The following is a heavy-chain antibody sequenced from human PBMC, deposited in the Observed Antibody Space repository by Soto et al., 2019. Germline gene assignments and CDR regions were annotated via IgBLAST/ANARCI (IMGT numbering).Heavy chain of an antibody. CDR2: IYYSGST. D-gene: IGHD6-13*01. V-gene: IGHV4-39*01. CDR1: GGSISSSSYY. CDR3: ARHGAIGQQQLGTYYYCGMDV. Sequence: PSETLSLTCTVSGGSISSSSYYWGWIRQPPGKGLEWIGSIYYSGSTYYNPSLKSRVTISVDTSKNQFSLKLSSVTAADTAVYYCARHGAIGQQQLGTYYYCGMDVWGQGTTVTVSS. J-gene: IGHJ6*02.